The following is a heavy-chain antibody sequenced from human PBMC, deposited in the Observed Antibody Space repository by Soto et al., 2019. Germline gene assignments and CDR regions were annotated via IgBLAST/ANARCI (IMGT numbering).Heavy chain of an antibody. CDR3: ARDAWLGELSTSIDD. V-gene: IGHV3-33*01. CDR1: GFTFSSYG. J-gene: IGHJ4*02. D-gene: IGHD3-10*01. CDR2: IWYDGSNK. Sequence: PGGSLRLSCAASGFTFSSYGMHWFRQAPGKGLEWGAVIWYDGSNKYYADSVKGRFTISRDNSKNTLYLQMKSLRAEDTAVYYCARDAWLGELSTSIDDWGQGTLVAVSS.